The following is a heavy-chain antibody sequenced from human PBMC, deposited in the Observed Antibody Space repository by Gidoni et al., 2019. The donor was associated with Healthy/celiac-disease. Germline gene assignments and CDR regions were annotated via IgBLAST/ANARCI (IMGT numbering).Heavy chain of an antibody. J-gene: IGHJ4*02. V-gene: IGHV1-2*02. CDR1: GYTFTGYY. CDR2: INPNSGGT. D-gene: IGHD3-22*01. Sequence: QVQLVQSGAEVKKPGASVKVSCKASGYTFTGYYMHWVRQAPGQGLEWMGWINPNSGGTNYAQKFQGMVTMTRDTSISTAYMELSRLRSDDTAVYYCARADIITMIVVVGDYWGQGTLVTVSS. CDR3: ARADIITMIVVVGDY.